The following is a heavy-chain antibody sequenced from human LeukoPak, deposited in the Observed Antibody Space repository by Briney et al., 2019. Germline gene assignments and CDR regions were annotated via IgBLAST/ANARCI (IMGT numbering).Heavy chain of an antibody. Sequence: GGSLRLSCAASGITFSSYGMSWVRQAPGKGLEWVSANSVSGGSTYYADSVKGRFTISRDNSKNTLYLQMNSLRAEETAVYYCAKERSRGGDCLDYWGQGTLVTVSS. CDR3: AKERSRGGDCLDY. D-gene: IGHD2-21*02. J-gene: IGHJ4*02. V-gene: IGHV3-23*01. CDR1: GITFSSYG. CDR2: NSVSGGST.